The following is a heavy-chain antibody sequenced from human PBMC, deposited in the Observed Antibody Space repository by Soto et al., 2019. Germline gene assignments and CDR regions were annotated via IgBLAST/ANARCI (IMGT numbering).Heavy chain of an antibody. J-gene: IGHJ4*02. D-gene: IGHD3-10*01. Sequence: QVQLRESGPGLVKPSETLSLTCTVSGASITTYYWSWIRQPPGKGLEWIGYIYNIGNSNYNPSLKSRVIISVDTSKNQFSLKLTSVTAADTAIYYCATGSGSYLFDLWGPGTLVTVSS. CDR1: GASITTYY. V-gene: IGHV4-59*01. CDR2: IYNIGNS. CDR3: ATGSGSYLFDL.